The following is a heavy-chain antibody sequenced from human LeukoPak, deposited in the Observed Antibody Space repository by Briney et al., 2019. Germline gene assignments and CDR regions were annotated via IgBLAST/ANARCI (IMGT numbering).Heavy chain of an antibody. D-gene: IGHD2-2*01. CDR3: VRSRIEVLGTGGFDY. V-gene: IGHV3-23*01. Sequence: GGTLRLSCAASGFTFNNYPLSWVRQALGKGLEWVSTIRDRGSNRYYADSVKGRFTISTDSSKDTLYLQVDSLRAEDTAFYYCVRSRIEVLGTGGFDYWGQGTLVTVSS. J-gene: IGHJ4*02. CDR2: IRDRGSNR. CDR1: GFTFNNYP.